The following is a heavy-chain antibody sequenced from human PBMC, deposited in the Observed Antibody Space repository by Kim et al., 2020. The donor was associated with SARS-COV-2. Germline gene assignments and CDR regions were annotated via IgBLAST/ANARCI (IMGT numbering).Heavy chain of an antibody. V-gene: IGHV3-33*01. CDR3: ARNFGSATMIGDV. D-gene: IGHD3-10*01. CDR1: GFTFSPFA. J-gene: IGHJ3*01. CDR2: IRSDESKR. Sequence: GGSLRLSCTASGFTFSPFAMHWVRQAPGKGLEWVAVIRSDESKRYYAESVKDRFTISRDNSKNTVYLQMNSLRAEDTAIYYCARNFGSATMIGDVWGLGTMVTVSS.